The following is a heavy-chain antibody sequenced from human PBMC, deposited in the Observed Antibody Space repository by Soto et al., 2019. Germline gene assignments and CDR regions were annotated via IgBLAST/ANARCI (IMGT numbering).Heavy chain of an antibody. CDR2: ISGSGAST. D-gene: IGHD3-22*01. J-gene: IGHJ1*01. CDR3: AKDATYYYDSSGYYGAEYFQH. V-gene: IGHV3-23*01. Sequence: PGGSLRLSCAASGFTFSTYAMTWVRQAPGKGLEWVSAISGSGASTYSADSVKGRFTISRDNSKNTLYLQMNSLRAEDTAVYYCAKDATYYYDSSGYYGAEYFQHWGQGTLVTVSS. CDR1: GFTFSTYA.